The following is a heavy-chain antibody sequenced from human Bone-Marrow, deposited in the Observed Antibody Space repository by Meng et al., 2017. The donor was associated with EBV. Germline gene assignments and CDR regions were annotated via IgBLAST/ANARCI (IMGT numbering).Heavy chain of an antibody. Sequence: EVQLVVSGGGVVQTGXXXXLSGAASGFTFSSYWMHWVRQAPGKGQVWVSRINSDGSSTSYADSVKGRFTISRDNAKNTLYLQMNSLRAEDTAVYYCARELSWDRDGYNLVYWGQGTLVTVS. J-gene: IGHJ4*02. D-gene: IGHD5-24*01. CDR1: GFTFSSYW. CDR2: INSDGSST. CDR3: ARELSWDRDGYNLVY. V-gene: IGHV3-74*01.